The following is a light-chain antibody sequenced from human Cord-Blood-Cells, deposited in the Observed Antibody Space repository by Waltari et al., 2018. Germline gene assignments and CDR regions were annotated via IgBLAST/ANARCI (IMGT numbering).Light chain of an antibody. J-gene: IGLJ3*02. CDR3: AAWDDSLSGSWV. Sequence: QSVLTQPPSASGTPGQRVTISCSGSSSNIGSNYVYWYQQLPGTAPKLRIYGNKRRPSGVPDRCSGSKSGTSASLAISGLRSEDEADYYCAAWDDSLSGSWVFGGGTKLTVL. V-gene: IGLV1-47*01. CDR2: GNK. CDR1: SSNIGSNY.